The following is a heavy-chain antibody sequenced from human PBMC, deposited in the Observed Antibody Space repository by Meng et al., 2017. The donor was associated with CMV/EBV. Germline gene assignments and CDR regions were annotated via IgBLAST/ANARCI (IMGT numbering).Heavy chain of an antibody. CDR2: INSDGSST. D-gene: IGHD1-26*01. CDR1: GFTFSSYW. Sequence: GGSLRLSCAASGFTFSSYWMHWVRQAPGKGLVWVSRINSDGSSTSYADSVKGRFTISRDNAKNTLYLQMNSLRAEDTAVYYCARTGKKWELLPYYYYYGMDVWGQGTTVTVSS. J-gene: IGHJ6*02. V-gene: IGHV3-74*01. CDR3: ARTGKKWELLPYYYYYGMDV.